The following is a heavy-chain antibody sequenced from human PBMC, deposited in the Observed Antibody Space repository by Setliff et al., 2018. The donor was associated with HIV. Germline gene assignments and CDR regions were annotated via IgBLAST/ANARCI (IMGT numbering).Heavy chain of an antibody. V-gene: IGHV4-59*12. J-gene: IGHJ3*02. CDR3: ARERELLWFGELLSGDAFDI. CDR2: IYYSGST. D-gene: IGHD3-10*01. CDR1: GDSISSYY. Sequence: KTSETLSLTCTVSGDSISSYYWSWIRQPPGKGLEWIGYIYYSGSTNYNPSLKSRVTISVDTSKNQFSLKLSSVTAADTAVYYCARERELLWFGELLSGDAFDIWGQGTMVTVSS.